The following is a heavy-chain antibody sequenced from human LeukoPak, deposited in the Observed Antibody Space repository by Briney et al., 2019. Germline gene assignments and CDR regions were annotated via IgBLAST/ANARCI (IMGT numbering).Heavy chain of an antibody. CDR1: GFTFSSYW. CDR3: AKDLEYYYGSGSYFFDY. D-gene: IGHD3-10*01. V-gene: IGHV3-7*01. Sequence: GGSLRLSCAASGFTFSSYWMSWVRQAPGKGLEWVANIKQDGSEKYYVDSVKGRFTISRDNAKNSLYLQMNSLRAEDTAVYYCAKDLEYYYGSGSYFFDYWGQGTLVTVSS. CDR2: IKQDGSEK. J-gene: IGHJ4*02.